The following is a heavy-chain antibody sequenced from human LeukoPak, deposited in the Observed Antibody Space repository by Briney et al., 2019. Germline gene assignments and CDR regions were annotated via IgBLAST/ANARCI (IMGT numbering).Heavy chain of an antibody. J-gene: IGHJ5*02. CDR3: ARGGGSYGWFDP. Sequence: GGSLRLSCAASGCNSSNYWMHWVRQGPGKGLVWVSRIDSDGSSTNYADSVKGRLTISRDSAKNTLYLQMNSLRAEDTAVYYCARGGGSYGWFDPWGQGTLVTVSS. CDR2: IDSDGSST. D-gene: IGHD3-16*01. CDR1: GCNSSNYW. V-gene: IGHV3-74*01.